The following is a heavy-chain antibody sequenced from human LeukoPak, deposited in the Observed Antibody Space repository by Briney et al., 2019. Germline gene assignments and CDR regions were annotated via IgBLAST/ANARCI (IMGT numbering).Heavy chain of an antibody. CDR3: ARAGYSSSWYDY. J-gene: IGHJ4*02. V-gene: IGHV3-48*03. D-gene: IGHD6-13*01. CDR1: GFTFGSYE. CDR2: ISSSGSTI. Sequence: PGGSLRLSCAASGFTFGSYEMNWVRQAPGKGLEWVSYISSSGSTIYYADSVKGRFTISRDNAKNSLYLQMNSLRAEDTAVYYCARAGYSSSWYDYWGQGTLVTVSS.